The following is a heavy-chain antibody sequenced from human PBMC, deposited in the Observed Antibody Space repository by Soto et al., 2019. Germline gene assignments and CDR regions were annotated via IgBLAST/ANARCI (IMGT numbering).Heavy chain of an antibody. Sequence: QVQLVQSGAEVKRPGSSVKVSCKASGGKFSTFAINWVRQAPGHGLEWMGGIIPLFGDANYARKFQGRVTLTADESTTTAFMELSRLRSDDTAVYYCARGVYSDGPTEDYVNWPPLLWGQGKRITVTS. V-gene: IGHV1-69*01. D-gene: IGHD1-1*01. CDR2: IIPLFGDA. CDR1: GGKFSTFA. CDR3: ARGVYSDGPTEDYVNWPPLL. J-gene: IGHJ4*02.